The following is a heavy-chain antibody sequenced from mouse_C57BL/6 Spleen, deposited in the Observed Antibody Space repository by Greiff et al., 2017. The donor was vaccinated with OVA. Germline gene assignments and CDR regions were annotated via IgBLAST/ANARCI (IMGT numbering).Heavy chain of an antibody. V-gene: IGHV1-82*01. CDR2: IYPGDGDT. D-gene: IGHD1-1*01. CDR3: AKSPYYGSSPAWFAD. CDR1: GYAFSSSW. Sequence: QVQLQQSGPELVKPGASVKISCKASGYAFSSSWMNWVKQRPGKGLEWIGRIYPGDGDTNYNGKFKGKATLTADKSSSTAYMQLSSLTSEDSAVYFGAKSPYYGSSPAWFADWGQGTLVTVSA. J-gene: IGHJ3*01.